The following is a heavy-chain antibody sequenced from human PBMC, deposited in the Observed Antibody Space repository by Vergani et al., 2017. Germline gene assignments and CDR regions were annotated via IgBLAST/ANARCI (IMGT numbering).Heavy chain of an antibody. CDR1: GGSISSSSYY. CDR3: ARGNVDTAMVVVDYGMDV. D-gene: IGHD5-18*01. J-gene: IGHJ6*02. Sequence: QLQLQESGPGLVKPSETLSLTCTVSGGSISSSSYYWGWIRQPPGKGLEWIGSNYYSGSTYYNPSLQSRVTISVDPSKNQVSLKMRSWTAADTAVYYCARGNVDTAMVVVDYGMDVWGQGTTVTVSS. V-gene: IGHV4-39*07. CDR2: NYYSGST.